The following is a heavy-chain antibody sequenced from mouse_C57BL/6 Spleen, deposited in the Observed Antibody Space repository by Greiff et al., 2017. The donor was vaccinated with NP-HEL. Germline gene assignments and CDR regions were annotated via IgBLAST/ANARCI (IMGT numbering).Heavy chain of an antibody. Sequence: EVKLMESGGGLVQPGGSLKLSCAASGFTFSDYYMYWVRQTPEKRLEWVAYISNGGGSTYYPDTVKGRFTISRDNAKNTLYLQMSRLKSEDTAMYYCAKSYYYGSRSYAMDYWGQGTSVTVSS. CDR1: GFTFSDYY. V-gene: IGHV5-12*01. CDR3: AKSYYYGSRSYAMDY. J-gene: IGHJ4*01. CDR2: ISNGGGST. D-gene: IGHD1-1*01.